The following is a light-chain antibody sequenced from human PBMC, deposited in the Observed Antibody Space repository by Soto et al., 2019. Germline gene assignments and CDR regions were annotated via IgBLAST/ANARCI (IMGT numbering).Light chain of an antibody. CDR2: DAS. Sequence: EIVLTQSPGTLTLSPGERATLSCRASQSVSSSYLAWYQQKPGQPPRLLIYDASNRATGIPARFSGSGSGTDFTLTISRLEPEDFAVYYCQQYGSLSWTFGQGTKVDIK. CDR1: QSVSSSY. CDR3: QQYGSLSWT. J-gene: IGKJ1*01. V-gene: IGKV3-20*01.